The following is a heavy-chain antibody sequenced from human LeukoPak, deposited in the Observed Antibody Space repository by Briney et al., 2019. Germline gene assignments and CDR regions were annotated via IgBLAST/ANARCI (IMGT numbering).Heavy chain of an antibody. CDR3: ARQGCDY. J-gene: IGHJ4*02. Sequence: GESLKISCKGSGYSITNYWIGWVRQLAGEGLEWMGIIYPGDSDSRYNTSFEGETIISADKAVITATLQWSSLKASYTAMYYCARQGCDYWGQGTLVTVSS. V-gene: IGHV5-51*01. CDR2: IYPGDSDS. CDR1: GYSITNYW. D-gene: IGHD4/OR15-4a*01.